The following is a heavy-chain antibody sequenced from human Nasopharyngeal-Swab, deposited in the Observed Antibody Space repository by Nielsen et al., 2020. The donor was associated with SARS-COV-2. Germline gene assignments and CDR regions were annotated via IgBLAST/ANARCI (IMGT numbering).Heavy chain of an antibody. CDR1: GFTFDDYA. Sequence: SLKISCAASGFTFDDYAIHWVRQAPGKGLEWVSGISWNSGTIGYADSVKGRLTISRDNAKNSLYLQMNSLRAEDTALYYCAKDRSRGDWSLGYFDYWGQGTLVTVSS. CDR3: AKDRSRGDWSLGYFDY. J-gene: IGHJ4*02. D-gene: IGHD2-21*02. CDR2: ISWNSGTI. V-gene: IGHV3-9*01.